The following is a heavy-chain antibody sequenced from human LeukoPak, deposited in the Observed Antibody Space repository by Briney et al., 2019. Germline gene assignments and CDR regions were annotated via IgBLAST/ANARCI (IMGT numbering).Heavy chain of an antibody. CDR3: ARERLRAAGGGFDY. V-gene: IGHV3-53*01. CDR1: GFTVSSNY. CDR2: IYSGGST. J-gene: IGHJ4*02. Sequence: GGSLRLSCAASGFTVSSNYMSWVRQAPGKGLEWVSVIYSGGSTYYADSVKGRFTISRDNSKNTLYLQMNSLRAEDTAVYYCARERLRAAGGGFDYWGQGTLVTVSS. D-gene: IGHD6-13*01.